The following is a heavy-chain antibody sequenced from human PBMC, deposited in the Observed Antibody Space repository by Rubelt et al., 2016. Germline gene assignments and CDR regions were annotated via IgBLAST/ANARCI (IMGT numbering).Heavy chain of an antibody. CDR2: INPSGGST. V-gene: IGHV1-46*01. CDR1: GYTFTSYY. Sequence: QVQLVQSGAEVKKPGASVKVSCKASGYTFTSYYMHWVRQAPGQGLEWMGIINPSGGSTSYEQKAQGRATMTRDTSTSTVYMELSSLRSEDTAVYYWARTKTVEMAAIPLAYWGQGTLVTVSS. CDR3: ARTKTVEMAAIPLAY. D-gene: IGHD5-24*01. J-gene: IGHJ4*02.